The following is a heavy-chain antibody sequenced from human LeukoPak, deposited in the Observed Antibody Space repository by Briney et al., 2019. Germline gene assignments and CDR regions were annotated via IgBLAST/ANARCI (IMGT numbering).Heavy chain of an antibody. CDR2: ISGSDGST. CDR3: ARDRSTTHFDY. D-gene: IGHD5/OR15-5a*01. J-gene: IGHJ4*02. Sequence: GGSLRLSCAASGFTFSSYAMSWVRQAPGKGLEWVSAISGSDGSTYYADSVKGRFTISRDNSKNTLFLQMDSLRAEDTAVYYCARDRSTTHFDYWGQGTLVTVSS. CDR1: GFTFSSYA. V-gene: IGHV3-23*01.